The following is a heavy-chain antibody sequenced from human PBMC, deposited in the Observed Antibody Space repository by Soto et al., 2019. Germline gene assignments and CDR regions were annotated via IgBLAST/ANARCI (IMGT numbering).Heavy chain of an antibody. CDR1: GGSISSSSYY. CDR2: IYYSGST. V-gene: IGHV4-39*01. D-gene: IGHD2-15*01. CDR3: ATVSLGYCSGGSCYYWFDP. J-gene: IGHJ5*02. Sequence: QLQLQESGPGLVKPSETLSLTCTVSGGSISSSSYYWGWIRQPPGKGLEWIGSIYYSGSTYYNPSLKSRVTISVDTSKNQFSLKLSSVTAADTAVYYCATVSLGYCSGGSCYYWFDPWGQGTLVTVSS.